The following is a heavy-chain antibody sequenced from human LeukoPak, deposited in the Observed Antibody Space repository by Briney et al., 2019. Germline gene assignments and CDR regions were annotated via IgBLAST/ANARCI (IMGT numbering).Heavy chain of an antibody. D-gene: IGHD3-10*01. V-gene: IGHV1-46*01. Sequence: KPGASVKVSCKASGYTFTSHYVHWVRQAPGPGLEWMGMINPSGGSTTYSQKFQGRITMARGTSTSTVYMELSSLRSEDTAVYYCARGPGTNIDYWGQGTLVTVSS. CDR3: ARGPGTNIDY. J-gene: IGHJ4*02. CDR2: INPSGGST. CDR1: GYTFTSHY.